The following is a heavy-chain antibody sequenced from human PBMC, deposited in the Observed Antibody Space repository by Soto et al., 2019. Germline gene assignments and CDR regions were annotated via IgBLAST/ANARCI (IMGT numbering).Heavy chain of an antibody. CDR1: GGTFISYA. Sequence: VXSAEVSCKASGGTFISYAISWVRQAPGQGREWMGGIIPIFGTSNYAQKFQGRVTITADKSTSTAYMELSSLRSEDTAVYYCARDGGYCTNGVCSGFDYWGQGTLVTVSS. V-gene: IGHV1-69*06. CDR2: IIPIFGTS. D-gene: IGHD2-8*01. J-gene: IGHJ4*02. CDR3: ARDGGYCTNGVCSGFDY.